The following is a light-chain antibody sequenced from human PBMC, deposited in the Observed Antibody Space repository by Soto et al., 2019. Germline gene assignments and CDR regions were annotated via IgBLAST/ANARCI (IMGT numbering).Light chain of an antibody. CDR2: TND. J-gene: IGLJ3*02. CDR1: SSNIGSNT. V-gene: IGLV1-44*01. Sequence: QTVVIQPPSASGTPGQRVTISCSGSSSNIGSNTVNWYQQVPGTAPTLLIYTNDQRPSGVPGRVSGSKSGTSASLAISGLQSEDEADYFCAAWDDGLNGRNWVFGGGTKVTVL. CDR3: AAWDDGLNGRNWV.